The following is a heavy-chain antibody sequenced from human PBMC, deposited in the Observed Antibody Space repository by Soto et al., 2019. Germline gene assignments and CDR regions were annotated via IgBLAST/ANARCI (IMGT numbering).Heavy chain of an antibody. Sequence: QEQLGESEGDVVQPGGSLRLSCTPSGFTLSRQDMHWVRQAPGKGLEWVAVLSYDAIAQYYADSVKGRFTISRDNSKTALYLQMNSLRVEDTAMYYCVKGGSYGSSSFSCLCGQGTLVTVSS. V-gene: IGHV3-30*18. D-gene: IGHD6-6*01. CDR1: GFTLSRQD. J-gene: IGHJ4*02. CDR2: LSYDAIAQ. CDR3: VKGGSYGSSSFSCL.